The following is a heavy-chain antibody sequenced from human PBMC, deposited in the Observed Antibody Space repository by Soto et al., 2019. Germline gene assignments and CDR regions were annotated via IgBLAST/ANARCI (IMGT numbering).Heavy chain of an antibody. Sequence: GGSLRLSCAASGFTFSSYAMHWVRQAPGKGLEWVAVISYDGSNKYYADSVKGRFTISRDNSKNTLYLQMNSLRAEDTAMYYCARDLQYTSSWYGYYYYYGMDVWGQGTTVTVS. J-gene: IGHJ6*02. CDR3: ARDLQYTSSWYGYYYYYGMDV. D-gene: IGHD6-13*01. CDR1: GFTFSSYA. V-gene: IGHV3-30-3*01. CDR2: ISYDGSNK.